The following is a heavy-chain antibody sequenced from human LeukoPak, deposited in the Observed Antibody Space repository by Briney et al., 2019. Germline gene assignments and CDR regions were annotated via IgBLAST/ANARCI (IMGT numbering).Heavy chain of an antibody. J-gene: IGHJ4*02. CDR1: GFTFSSYS. V-gene: IGHV3-48*01. CDR3: ARYKDDLFDY. CDR2: ISSSSSTI. D-gene: IGHD1-14*01. Sequence: GGSLRLSCAASGFTFSSYSMNWVRQAPGKGLEWVSYISSSSSTIYYADSVKGRFTISRDNAKNSLYLQMNSLRAEDTAVYYCARYKDDLFDYWGQGTLVTVSS.